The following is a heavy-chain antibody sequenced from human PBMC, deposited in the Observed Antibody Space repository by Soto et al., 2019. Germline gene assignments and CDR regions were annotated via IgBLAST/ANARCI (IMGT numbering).Heavy chain of an antibody. J-gene: IGHJ4*02. CDR1: GFTFSSYG. D-gene: IGHD3-22*01. V-gene: IGHV3-30*03. CDR2: ISYDGSNK. Sequence: QVQLVESGGGVVQPGRSLRLSCAASGFTFSSYGMHWVRQAPGKGLEWVAVISYDGSNKYYADSVKGRFTISRDNSKNTLYLQMNSLRAEDTAVYYCATKWDSGYEDGWGQGTLFTVSS. CDR3: ATKWDSGYEDG.